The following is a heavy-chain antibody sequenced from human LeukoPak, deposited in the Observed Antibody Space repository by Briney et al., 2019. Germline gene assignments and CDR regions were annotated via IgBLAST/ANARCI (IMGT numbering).Heavy chain of an antibody. D-gene: IGHD3-3*01. CDR2: IWYDGSNK. J-gene: IGHJ6*02. V-gene: IGHV3-33*01. CDR3: ARDYYDFWSGYLGGYYYYGMDV. Sequence: GGSLRLSCAASGFTFSSYGMHWVRQAPGKGLEWVAVIWYDGSNKYYADSVKGRFTISRDNSKNTLYLQMNSLRAEDTAVYYCARDYYDFWSGYLGGYYYYGMDVWGQGTTVTVSS. CDR1: GFTFSSYG.